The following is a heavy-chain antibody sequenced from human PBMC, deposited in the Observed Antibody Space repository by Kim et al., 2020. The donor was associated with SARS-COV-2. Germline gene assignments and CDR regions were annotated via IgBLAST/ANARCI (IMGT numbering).Heavy chain of an antibody. Sequence: GESLKISCKGSGYSFTSYWISWVRQMPGKGLEWMGRIDPSDSYTNYSPSFQGHVTISADKSISTAYLQWSSLKASDTAMYYCARFPAVAGTLYYYYGMDVWGQGTTVTVSS. D-gene: IGHD6-19*01. CDR1: GYSFTSYW. V-gene: IGHV5-10-1*01. CDR3: ARFPAVAGTLYYYYGMDV. CDR2: IDPSDSYT. J-gene: IGHJ6*02.